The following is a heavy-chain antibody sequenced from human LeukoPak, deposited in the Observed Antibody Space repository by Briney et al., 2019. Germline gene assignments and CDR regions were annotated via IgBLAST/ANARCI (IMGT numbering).Heavy chain of an antibody. D-gene: IGHD2-8*01. CDR2: INPSSSTI. Sequence: PGGSLRLSCAASGFIFSTFRVNWVRQAPGKGLEWISYINPSSSTIYYADSVKGRFTISRDNAKNSLYLQMNSLRDGDTAIYYCAVDHTSGTIYHGLDVWGQGTTVTVSS. CDR1: GFIFSTFR. J-gene: IGHJ6*02. CDR3: AVDHTSGTIYHGLDV. V-gene: IGHV3-48*02.